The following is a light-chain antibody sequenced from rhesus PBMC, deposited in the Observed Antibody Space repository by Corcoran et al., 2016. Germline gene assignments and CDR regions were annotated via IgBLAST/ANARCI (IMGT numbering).Light chain of an antibody. V-gene: IGKV1-22*01. J-gene: IGKJ1*01. CDR2: KAS. CDR1: QSISSW. Sequence: DIQMTQSPSSLSASVGDTVTITCRASQSISSWLAWYQQKPGTAPKLLIYKASTLQSGVPSRFSGSGSGTDFTLTISSLQSEDFAAYYCQQYSSSPWTFGQGTKVEIK. CDR3: QQYSSSPWT.